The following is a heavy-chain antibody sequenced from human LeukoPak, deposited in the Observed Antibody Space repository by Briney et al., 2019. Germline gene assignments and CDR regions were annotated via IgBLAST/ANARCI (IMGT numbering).Heavy chain of an antibody. D-gene: IGHD2-2*01. J-gene: IGHJ4*02. CDR2: ISAYNGNT. CDR1: GYTFTSYG. CDR3: ARDLSPLVGIVVVPAASSPFDY. Sequence: ASVKVSCKASGYTFTSYGISWVRQAPGQGLEWMGWISAYNGNTNYAQKLQGRVTMTTDTSTSTAYMELRSLRSDDTAVYYCARDLSPLVGIVVVPAASSPFDYWGQGTLVTVSS. V-gene: IGHV1-18*01.